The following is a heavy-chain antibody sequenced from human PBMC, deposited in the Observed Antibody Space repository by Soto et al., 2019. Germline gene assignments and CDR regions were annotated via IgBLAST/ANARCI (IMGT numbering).Heavy chain of an antibody. J-gene: IGHJ6*02. V-gene: IGHV4-30-4*01. CDR3: ARAIGPANYYYSGMDV. Sequence: QVQLQESGPGLVKPSQTLSLTCTVSGGSISSGDYYWSLIRPPPGQGLEWIGYIYYSGSTYYNPSLKSRATISVDRAKNEFSLKLSSVAAADTAVYSFARAIGPANYYYSGMDVWGQGTSVTVSS. CDR2: IYYSGST. CDR1: GGSISSGDYY. D-gene: IGHD3-22*01.